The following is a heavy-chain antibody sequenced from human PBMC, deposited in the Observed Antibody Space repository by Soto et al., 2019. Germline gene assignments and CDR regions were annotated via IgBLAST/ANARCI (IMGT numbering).Heavy chain of an antibody. CDR3: ARDLRYSSGWYDSNYFDY. CDR2: IYYSGST. CDR1: GGSVSSGSYY. D-gene: IGHD6-19*01. V-gene: IGHV4-61*01. J-gene: IGHJ4*02. Sequence: SETLSLTCTVSGGSVSSGSYYWSWIRQPPGKGLEWIGYIYYSGSTNYNPSLKSRVTISVDTSKNQFSLKLSSVTAADTAVYYCARDLRYSSGWYDSNYFDYWGQGTLVTVSS.